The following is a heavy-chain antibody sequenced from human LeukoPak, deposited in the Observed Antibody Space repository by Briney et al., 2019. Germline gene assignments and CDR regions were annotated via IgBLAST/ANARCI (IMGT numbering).Heavy chain of an antibody. J-gene: IGHJ4*02. CDR3: ARAGGCSSTSCYKWKTMYYFDY. V-gene: IGHV3-33*01. CDR2: IWYDGSNK. CDR1: GFTFSSYG. D-gene: IGHD2-2*02. Sequence: QPGGSLRLSCAASGFTFSSYGMHWVRQAPGKGLEWVAVIWYDGSNKYYADSVKGRFTISRDNSKNTLYLQMNSLRAEDTAVYYCARAGGCSSTSCYKWKTMYYFDYWGQGTLVTVSS.